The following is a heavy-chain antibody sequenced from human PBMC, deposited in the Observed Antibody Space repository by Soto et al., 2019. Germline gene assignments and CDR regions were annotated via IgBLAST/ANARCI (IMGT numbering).Heavy chain of an antibody. Sequence: GGSLRLSCAASGFTLSVYWMHWVRQAPGKGLMWVSRIDTSGSATKYADSVEGRFSISKDSAENTLYLQMNNLRADDTAVYYCVIVLKCDGWHNDVFDVSARGTFV. CDR2: IDTSGSAT. D-gene: IGHD3-22*01. J-gene: IGHJ3*01. CDR1: GFTLSVYW. CDR3: VIVLKCDGWHNDVFDV. V-gene: IGHV3-74*01.